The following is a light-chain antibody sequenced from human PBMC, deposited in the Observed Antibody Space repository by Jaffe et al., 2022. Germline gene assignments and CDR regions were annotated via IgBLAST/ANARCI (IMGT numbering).Light chain of an antibody. V-gene: IGKV1-12*01. CDR1: QVVGSW. CDR2: STS. CDR3: QQTNTFPLT. J-gene: IGKJ4*01. Sequence: DIQMTQSPSSVSASVGDRVTITCRASQVVGSWLAWYQQKPGKAPNLLIYSTSNLQSGVPSRFSGSRSGTDFTLTITSLQPEDFATYYCQQTNTFPLTFGGGTKVEVK.